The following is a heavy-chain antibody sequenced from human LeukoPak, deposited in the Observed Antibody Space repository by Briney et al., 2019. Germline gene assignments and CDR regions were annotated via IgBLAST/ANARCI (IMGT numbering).Heavy chain of an antibody. D-gene: IGHD5-12*01. V-gene: IGHV3-30*02. CDR3: AIPYSGYP. CDR2: IRFDGGYK. Sequence: TGGSLRLSCAASGFTFNSYGMHWVRQAPGKGLEWVAFIRFDGGYKDYADSVKGRFTISRDKSKNTPYLQMNRLRGEDTAVYFCAIPYSGYPWGQGTMVTVSS. CDR1: GFTFNSYG. J-gene: IGHJ3*01.